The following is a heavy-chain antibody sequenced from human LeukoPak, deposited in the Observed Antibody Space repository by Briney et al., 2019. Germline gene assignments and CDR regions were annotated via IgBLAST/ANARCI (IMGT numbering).Heavy chain of an antibody. CDR2: MNPNSGNT. V-gene: IGHV1-8*01. J-gene: IGHJ4*02. Sequence: ASVKVSCKASGYTFTSYDINWVRQATGQGLEWMGWMNPNSGNTGYAQKFQGRVTMTEDTSTDTAYMELSSLRSEDTAVYYCATSEGYSGYIRWGQGTLVTVSS. CDR1: GYTFTSYD. CDR3: ATSEGYSGYIR. D-gene: IGHD5-12*01.